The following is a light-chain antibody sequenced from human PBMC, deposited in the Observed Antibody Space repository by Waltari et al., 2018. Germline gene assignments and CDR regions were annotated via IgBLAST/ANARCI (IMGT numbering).Light chain of an antibody. CDR1: QSLRLY. CDR2: HAS. CDR3: QHYESLPVT. J-gene: IGKJ1*01. Sequence: ELVLTKSPGTLTLSPGERATIFGRASQSLRLYLAWYPQKPGQAPRLLIYHASTRSTGIPDRFSGSGSGTDFSLTISRLEPEDFAVYYCQHYESLPVTFGQGTKVEIK. V-gene: IGKV3-20*01.